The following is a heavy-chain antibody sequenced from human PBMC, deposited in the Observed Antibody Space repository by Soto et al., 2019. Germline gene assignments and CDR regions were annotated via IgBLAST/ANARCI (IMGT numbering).Heavy chain of an antibody. D-gene: IGHD5-18*01. CDR3: ARVYPSDTRYGYVGNNWFDP. Sequence: QVQLVQSGAEVKKPGASVKVSCKASGYTFTSYYMHWVRQAPGQGLEWLGIINPSGGSTSYAQKFQGRVTMTRDTSTSTVYMGLSSLRSDDTAVYYCARVYPSDTRYGYVGNNWFDPWGQGTLVTVSS. V-gene: IGHV1-46*03. CDR1: GYTFTSYY. J-gene: IGHJ5*02. CDR2: INPSGGST.